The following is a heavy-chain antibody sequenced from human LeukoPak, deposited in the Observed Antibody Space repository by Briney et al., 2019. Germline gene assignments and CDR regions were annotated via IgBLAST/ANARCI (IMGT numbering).Heavy chain of an antibody. Sequence: SETLSLTCAVSGGSISSYYWNWVRQPPGKGLEWIAYIYYSGSTKYNPSLKSRVTISVDTSKNQFSLKLSSVTAADTAVYYCARGGTTVTPGLLWFDPWGQGTLVTVSS. J-gene: IGHJ5*02. CDR1: GGSISSYY. CDR3: ARGGTTVTPGLLWFDP. V-gene: IGHV4-59*01. CDR2: IYYSGST. D-gene: IGHD4-17*01.